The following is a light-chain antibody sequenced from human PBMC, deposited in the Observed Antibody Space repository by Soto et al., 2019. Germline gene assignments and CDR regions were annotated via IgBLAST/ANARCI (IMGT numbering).Light chain of an antibody. Sequence: LTPSPCTLSLSPGERATLSCRASQSVSNNYLAWYQQKPGQAPRLLIYGASNRATGIPDRFSGSGSGTDFTLTISRLEPEDFAVYYCQQYGSSGTFGQGTKVDIK. CDR3: QQYGSSGT. J-gene: IGKJ1*01. CDR2: GAS. CDR1: QSVSNNY. V-gene: IGKV3-20*01.